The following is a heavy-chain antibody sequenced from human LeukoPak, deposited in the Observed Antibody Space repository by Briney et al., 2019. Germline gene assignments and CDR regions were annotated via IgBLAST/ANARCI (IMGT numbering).Heavy chain of an antibody. V-gene: IGHV1-2*02. CDR3: ATRSSGWYETLLVY. CDR2: INPNSGGT. D-gene: IGHD6-19*01. Sequence: ASVKVSCKASGYTFANYDINWVRQAPGQGLEWMGWINPNSGGTNYAQKFQGRVTMTRDTSISTAYMELSRLRSDDTAVYYCATRSSGWYETLLVYWGQGTLVTVSS. CDR1: GYTFANYD. J-gene: IGHJ4*02.